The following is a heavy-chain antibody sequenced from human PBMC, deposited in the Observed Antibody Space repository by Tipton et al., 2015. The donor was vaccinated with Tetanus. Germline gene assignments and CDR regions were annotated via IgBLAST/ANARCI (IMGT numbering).Heavy chain of an antibody. CDR2: IYYSGTT. Sequence: TLSLTCTVSGGSFRLYYWNWVRQSPGKGLEWIGEIYYSGTTNYNPSLKSRVIISTDKSKNQVSLRLNSVTAADTAVYFCARTPDYYYGMDVWGQGTTVTVSS. J-gene: IGHJ6*02. V-gene: IGHV4-59*12. CDR3: ARTPDYYYGMDV. CDR1: GGSFRLYY.